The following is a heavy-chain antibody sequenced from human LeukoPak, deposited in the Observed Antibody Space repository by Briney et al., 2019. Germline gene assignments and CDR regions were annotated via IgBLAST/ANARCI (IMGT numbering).Heavy chain of an antibody. Sequence: GGSLRLSCAASGFTFSTYAMSWVRQPPGKGLEWVSAISGSGSSTYYADSVKGRFTISRDNAKNSLYLQMNGLRADDTATYYCARGATDTTRWFDPWGQGTLVTVSS. J-gene: IGHJ5*02. CDR3: ARGATDTTRWFDP. CDR2: ISGSGSST. D-gene: IGHD1-7*01. CDR1: GFTFSTYA. V-gene: IGHV3-23*01.